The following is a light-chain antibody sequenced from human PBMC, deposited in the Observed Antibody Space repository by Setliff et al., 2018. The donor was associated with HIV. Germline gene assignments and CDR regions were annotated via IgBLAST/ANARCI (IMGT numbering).Light chain of an antibody. CDR1: SRDVGGYNP. CDR2: DLS. J-gene: IGLJ1*01. V-gene: IGLV2-11*01. Sequence: QSVLTQPRSVSGSPGQSVSISCTGTSRDVGGYNPVSWYQQHPGNAPKLIIYDLSKRPSGVPDRFSGSKSGNTASLTVSGLQVDDEADYYCTSYTIGAIPDGSVFGGGTKVTVL. CDR3: TSYTIGAIPDGSV.